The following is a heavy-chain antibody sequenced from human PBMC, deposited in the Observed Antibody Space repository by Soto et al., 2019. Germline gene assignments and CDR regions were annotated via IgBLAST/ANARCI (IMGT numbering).Heavy chain of an antibody. V-gene: IGHV1-18*01. CDR2: ISAYNGHT. J-gene: IGHJ4*02. D-gene: IGHD3-9*01. CDR1: GYTFTSYG. CDR3: ARGAFDWLPFDY. Sequence: ASVKVSCKASGYTFTSYGISWVRQAPGQGLEWMGWISAYNGHTNYSHKLQGRVTMTTDTSTSTAYMELRSLRSDDTAVYYCARGAFDWLPFDYWGQGTLVTVSS.